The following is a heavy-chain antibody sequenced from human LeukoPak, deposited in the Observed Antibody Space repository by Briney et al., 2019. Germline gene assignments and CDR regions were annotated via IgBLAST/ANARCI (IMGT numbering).Heavy chain of an antibody. J-gene: IGHJ5*02. D-gene: IGHD3-10*01. CDR1: GGSFSGYY. CDR2: INHSGST. CDR3: ARLLREFGELSLSWFDP. V-gene: IGHV4-34*01. Sequence: PSETLSLTCAVYGGSFSGYYWSWIRQPPGKGLEWIGEINHSGSTNYNPSLKSRVTISVDTSKNQFSLKLSSVTAADTAVYYCARLLREFGELSLSWFDPWGQGTLVTVSS.